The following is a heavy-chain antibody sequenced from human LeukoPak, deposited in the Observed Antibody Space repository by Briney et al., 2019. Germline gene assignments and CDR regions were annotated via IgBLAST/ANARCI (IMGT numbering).Heavy chain of an antibody. D-gene: IGHD5-18*01. CDR3: AGRPTGYSSGYIH. CDR1: GITFSNYA. CDR2: ISGSAHKI. J-gene: IGHJ4*02. Sequence: GGSLRLSCVASGITFSNYAVSWIRQAPEKGLDWVSVISGSAHKIRYADSVKGRFTISRDNSENIVYLQMNNLRVEDTAVYYCAGRPTGYSSGYIHWGQGTLVTVSS. V-gene: IGHV3-23*01.